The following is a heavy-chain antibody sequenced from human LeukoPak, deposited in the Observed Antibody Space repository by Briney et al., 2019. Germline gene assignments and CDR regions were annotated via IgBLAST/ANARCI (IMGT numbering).Heavy chain of an antibody. Sequence: PGGSLRLSCAASGFTFSSYAMHWVRQAPGKGLEYVSAISSNGGSTYYANSVKGRFTISRDNSKNTLYLQMGSLRAEDMAVYYCARGSGPLYYYYYYMGVWGKGTTVTISS. CDR3: ARGSGPLYYYYYYMGV. CDR2: ISSNGGST. J-gene: IGHJ6*03. CDR1: GFTFSSYA. V-gene: IGHV3-64*01. D-gene: IGHD2-8*01.